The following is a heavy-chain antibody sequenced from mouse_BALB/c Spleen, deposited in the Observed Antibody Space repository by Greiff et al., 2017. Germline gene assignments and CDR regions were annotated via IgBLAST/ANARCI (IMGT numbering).Heavy chain of an antibody. D-gene: IGHD3-2*01. Sequence: QVQLKESGAELVRPGTSVKISCKASGYTFTNYWLGWVKQRPGHGLEWIGDIYPGGGYTNYNEKFKGKATLTADTSSSTAYMQLSSLTSEDSAVYFCAILDSSGYGAYWGQGTLVTVSA. CDR2: IYPGGGYT. J-gene: IGHJ3*01. CDR1: GYTFTNYW. V-gene: IGHV1-63*02. CDR3: AILDSSGYGAY.